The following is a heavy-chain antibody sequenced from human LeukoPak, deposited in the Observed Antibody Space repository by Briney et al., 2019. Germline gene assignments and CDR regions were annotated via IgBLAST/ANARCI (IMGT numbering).Heavy chain of an antibody. Sequence: GGSLRLSCAASGFTFSNAWMSWVRQAPGKGLEWVSYISGSGTTIYYADSVKGRFTISRDNANNSLYLQMNNLRAEDTALYYCARRRAGWLDPWGQGTLVSVSS. V-gene: IGHV3-11*04. CDR2: ISGSGTTI. CDR3: ARRRAGWLDP. CDR1: GFTFSNAW. J-gene: IGHJ5*02. D-gene: IGHD6-25*01.